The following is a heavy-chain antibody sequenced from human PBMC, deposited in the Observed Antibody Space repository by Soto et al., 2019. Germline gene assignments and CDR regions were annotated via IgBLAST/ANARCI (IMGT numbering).Heavy chain of an antibody. CDR1: GGSISSGGYY. D-gene: IGHD3-10*01. CDR2: IYYSGST. Sequence: SETLSLTCTVSGGSISSGGYYWSWIRQHPGKGLEWIGYIYYSGSTYYNPSLKSRVTISVDTSKNQFSLKLSSVTAADTAVYYCARVQGAIWFGDQNYGMDVWGQGTTVTVSS. J-gene: IGHJ6*02. V-gene: IGHV4-31*03. CDR3: ARVQGAIWFGDQNYGMDV.